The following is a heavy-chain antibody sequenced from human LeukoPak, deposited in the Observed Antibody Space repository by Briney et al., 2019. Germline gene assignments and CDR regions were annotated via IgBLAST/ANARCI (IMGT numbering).Heavy chain of an antibody. J-gene: IGHJ4*02. D-gene: IGHD3-3*01. V-gene: IGHV4-59*01. Sequence: KPSETLSLTCTVSGASIISFYWNWIRQPPGKGLEWIGYIYSTGSANYNPSLKSRVTISVDTSKNQFSLKLNSVTAADTAVYYCAGTTFRFMEYRGQGTLVTVSS. CDR3: AGTTFRFMEY. CDR1: GASIISFY. CDR2: IYSTGSA.